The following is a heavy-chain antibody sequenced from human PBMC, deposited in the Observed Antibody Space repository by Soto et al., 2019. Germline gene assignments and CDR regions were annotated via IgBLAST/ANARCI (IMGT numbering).Heavy chain of an antibody. V-gene: IGHV4-39*01. CDR2: IYYRGDA. Sequence: SEILSLTCSVSYDSINSDSDRCGWIRQPPGKGLEWIGSIYYRGDAYYNPSLQTRVTISLDKSKSQFSLKLNSVTAADSAVYFCARLEGLATIPSYFDFWGPGALVTVSS. CDR1: YDSINSDSDR. J-gene: IGHJ4*02. CDR3: ARLEGLATIPSYFDF. D-gene: IGHD3-3*01.